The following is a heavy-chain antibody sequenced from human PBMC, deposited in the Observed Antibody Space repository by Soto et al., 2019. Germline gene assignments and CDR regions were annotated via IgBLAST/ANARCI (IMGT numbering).Heavy chain of an antibody. CDR1: GGSISRSGYF. D-gene: IGHD1-20*01. CDR3: AGDHGLTGTTGGMDV. V-gene: IGHV4-31*03. J-gene: IGHJ6*02. Sequence: SETLSLTCTVSGGSISRSGYFWSWVRQHPGKGLEWISYIYYSGSAYYNPSLKSRVSISVDTSKNEFSLKVNSVTAADTAVYYCAGDHGLTGTTGGMDVWGQGTTVTVSS. CDR2: IYYSGSA.